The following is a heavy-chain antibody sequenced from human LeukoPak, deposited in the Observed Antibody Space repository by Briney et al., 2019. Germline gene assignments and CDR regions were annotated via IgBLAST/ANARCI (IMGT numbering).Heavy chain of an antibody. D-gene: IGHD6-13*01. CDR2: IIPIFGTA. Sequence: AASVKVSCKASGGTFSSYAISWVRQAPGQGLEWMGGIIPIFGTANYAQKFQGRVTITADKSTSTAYMELSSLRSEDTAVYYCARSSLRIAAAGHEYFQHWGQGTLVTVSS. CDR3: ARSSLRIAAAGHEYFQH. CDR1: GGTFSSYA. V-gene: IGHV1-69*06. J-gene: IGHJ1*01.